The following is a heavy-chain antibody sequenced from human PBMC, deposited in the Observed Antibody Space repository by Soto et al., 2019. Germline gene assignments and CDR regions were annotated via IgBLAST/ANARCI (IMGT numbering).Heavy chain of an antibody. CDR1: GFTFSNYW. CDR3: ASVAI. J-gene: IGHJ4*02. D-gene: IGHD5-12*01. V-gene: IGHV3-7*01. CDR2: IKQDGTEQ. Sequence: EVQLVESGGGLVQPGESLRLSCAASGFTFSNYWMIWVRQAPGKGLEWVANIKQDGTEQNYVDSVRGRFTISRDNAKTSLDLQMNSLIAEDTVVYYCASVAIWGQGTLVTVSS.